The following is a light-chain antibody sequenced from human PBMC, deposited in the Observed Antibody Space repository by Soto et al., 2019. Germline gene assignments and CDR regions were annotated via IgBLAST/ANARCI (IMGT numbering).Light chain of an antibody. CDR3: SSYAGSNIYV. CDR1: SSDVGGYNY. V-gene: IGLV2-14*01. J-gene: IGLJ1*01. Sequence: QSVLTQPASVSGSPGQSITISCTGTSSDVGGYNYVSWYQQNPGKAPKLMIYEVSNRPSGVSNRFSGSKSGNMASLTISGLQAEDEADYYCSSYAGSNIYVFGTGTKVTVL. CDR2: EVS.